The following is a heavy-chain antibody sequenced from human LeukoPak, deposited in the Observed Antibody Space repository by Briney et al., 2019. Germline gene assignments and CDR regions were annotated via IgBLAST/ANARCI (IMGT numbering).Heavy chain of an antibody. Sequence: SGGSLRLSCAASGFTFSNYDMSWVRKAPGQGLEWDSSSSDSGGSTYYADSVKGRFTISRDNSKNTLYLQMTNLRAADTAVYYCAKDLSRAVAADWFDPWDQGSLVTVSS. CDR1: GFTFSNYD. D-gene: IGHD6-19*01. CDR2: SSDSGGST. CDR3: AKDLSRAVAADWFDP. V-gene: IGHV3-23*01. J-gene: IGHJ5*02.